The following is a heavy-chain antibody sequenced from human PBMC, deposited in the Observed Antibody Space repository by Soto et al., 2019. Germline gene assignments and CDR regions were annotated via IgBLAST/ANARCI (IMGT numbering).Heavy chain of an antibody. V-gene: IGHV3-7*04. D-gene: IGHD2-2*01. CDR3: ARGLVVPAAMLVGFFDHDAFDI. CDR1: GFTFSSYW. CDR2: IKQDGSEK. J-gene: IGHJ3*02. Sequence: EVQLVESGGGLVQPGGSLRLSCAASGFTFSSYWMSWVRQAPGKGLEWVANIKQDGSEKYYVDSVKGRFTISRDNAKNSLYLQMNRLKAEDTAVYYCARGLVVPAAMLVGFFDHDAFDIWGQGTMVTVSS.